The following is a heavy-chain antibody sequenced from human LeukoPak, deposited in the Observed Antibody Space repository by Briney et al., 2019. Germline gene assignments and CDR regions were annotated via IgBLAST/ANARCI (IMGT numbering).Heavy chain of an antibody. V-gene: IGHV1-46*01. CDR1: GYTFTDYY. CDR3: ARDRLVGATRGGYYFDY. CDR2: INPSGGST. D-gene: IGHD1-26*01. Sequence: ASVKVSCKTSGYTFTDYYMHWVRQAPGQGLEWMGIINPSGGSTSYAQKFQGRVTMTRDTSTSTVYMELSSLRSEDTAVYYCARDRLVGATRGGYYFDYWGQGTLVTVSS. J-gene: IGHJ4*02.